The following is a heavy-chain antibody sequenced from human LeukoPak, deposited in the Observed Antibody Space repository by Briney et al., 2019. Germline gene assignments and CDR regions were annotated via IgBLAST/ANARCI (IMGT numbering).Heavy chain of an antibody. J-gene: IGHJ6*03. Sequence: PGGSLRLSCAASGFTVSSNYMSWVRQAPGKGLEWVSVIYSGGSTYYADSVKGRFTISRDNSKNTLYLQTNSLRAEDTAVYYCARVGSIAARLSPYYYYMDVWGKGTTVTVSS. D-gene: IGHD6-6*01. CDR1: GFTVSSNY. CDR3: ARVGSIAARLSPYYYYMDV. V-gene: IGHV3-53*01. CDR2: IYSGGST.